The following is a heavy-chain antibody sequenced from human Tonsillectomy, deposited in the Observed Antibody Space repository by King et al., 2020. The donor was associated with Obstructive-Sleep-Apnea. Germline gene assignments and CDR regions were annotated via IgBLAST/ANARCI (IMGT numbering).Heavy chain of an antibody. V-gene: IGHV3-48*01. CDR2: ISRHSSTI. Sequence: VQLVESGGGLVQPGGSLRLSCVASGFTFRNQSMTWVRQAPGKGLEWVSYISRHSSTIYYADSVKGRFTISRDNAKNSLYLQMSSLRAADTAVYYCARLVDDYGDYVNWYFDLWGRGTLVTVSS. CDR3: ARLVDDYGDYVNWYFDL. CDR1: GFTFRNQS. D-gene: IGHD4-17*01. J-gene: IGHJ2*01.